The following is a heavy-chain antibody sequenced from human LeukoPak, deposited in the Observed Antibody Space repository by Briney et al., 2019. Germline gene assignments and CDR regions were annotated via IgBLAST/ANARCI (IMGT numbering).Heavy chain of an antibody. CDR1: GYSISSGYY. CDR2: IYHSGST. J-gene: IGHJ4*02. Sequence: PSETLSLTCTVSGYSISSGYYWGWIRQPPGKGLEWIGSIYHSGSTYYNPSLKSRVTISVDTSKNQFSLKLSSVTAADTAVYYCARDYGGNAAFLDYWGQGTLVTVSS. CDR3: ARDYGGNAAFLDY. V-gene: IGHV4-38-2*02. D-gene: IGHD4-23*01.